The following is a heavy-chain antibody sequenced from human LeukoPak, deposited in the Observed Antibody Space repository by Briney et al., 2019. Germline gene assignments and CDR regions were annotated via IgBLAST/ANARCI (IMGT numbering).Heavy chain of an antibody. J-gene: IGHJ4*02. CDR1: GFTFSSYE. CDR3: AGGSRQLWLNFDY. V-gene: IGHV3-48*03. Sequence: GGSLRLSCAASGFTFSSYEMNWVRQAPGKGLEWVSYISSSGSTIYHADSVKGRFTISRDNAKNSLYLQMNSLRAEDTAVYYCAGGSRQLWLNFDYWGQGTLVTVSS. CDR2: ISSSGSTI. D-gene: IGHD5-18*01.